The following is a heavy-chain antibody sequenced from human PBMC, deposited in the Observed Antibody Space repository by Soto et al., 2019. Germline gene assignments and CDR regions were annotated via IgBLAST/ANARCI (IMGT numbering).Heavy chain of an antibody. V-gene: IGHV3-48*03. CDR1: GFTFSYYG. Sequence: GGSLRLSCAASGFTFSYYGMNWVRQATGKGLEWVSYISSRGGTIKYADSLKGRFTISRDNAKNSLFLKMRRLRADETAVYYCARDAFDIDHKFGMDVWGHRTPVTVSS. CDR3: ARDAFDIDHKFGMDV. CDR2: ISSRGGTI. J-gene: IGHJ6*02. D-gene: IGHD3-16*01.